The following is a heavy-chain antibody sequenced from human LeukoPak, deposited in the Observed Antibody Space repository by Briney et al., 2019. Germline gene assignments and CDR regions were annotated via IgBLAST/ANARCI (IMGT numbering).Heavy chain of an antibody. CDR3: ARENSGGAVIDY. CDR1: GGSFSGYY. CDR2: INHSGST. J-gene: IGHJ4*02. V-gene: IGHV4-34*01. Sequence: PSETLSLTCAVYGGSFSGYYWSWIRQPPGKGLEWIGEINHSGSTNYNPSLKSRVTISVDTSKNQFSLKLSSVTAADTAVYYCARENSGGAVIDYWGQGTLVTVSS. D-gene: IGHD6-19*01.